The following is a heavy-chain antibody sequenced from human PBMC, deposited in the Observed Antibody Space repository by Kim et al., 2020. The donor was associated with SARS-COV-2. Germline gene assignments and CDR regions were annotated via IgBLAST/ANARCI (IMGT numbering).Heavy chain of an antibody. CDR3: ASGQGAVDY. CDR1: GGSISSSSYY. CDR2: IYYSGST. J-gene: IGHJ4*02. Sequence: SETLSLTCTVSGGSISSSSYYWGWIRQPPGKGLEWIGSIYYSGSTYYNPSLKSRVTISVDTSKNQFSLKLSSVTAADTAVYYCASGQGAVDYWGQGTLVTVSS. V-gene: IGHV4-39*01.